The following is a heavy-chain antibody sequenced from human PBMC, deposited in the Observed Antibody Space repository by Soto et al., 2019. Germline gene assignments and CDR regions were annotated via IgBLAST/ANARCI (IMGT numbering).Heavy chain of an antibody. Sequence: QVQLVESGGGVVQPGRSLRLSCAASGFTFSTYGMHWVRQAPGKGLEWAAVIWYDGSNKYYADSVKGRFTISRDNSKNTLYLQMNSLRAEDTSVYYCARAVGPFDYWGQGTLVTVSS. CDR2: IWYDGSNK. CDR3: ARAVGPFDY. CDR1: GFTFSTYG. V-gene: IGHV3-33*01. J-gene: IGHJ4*02.